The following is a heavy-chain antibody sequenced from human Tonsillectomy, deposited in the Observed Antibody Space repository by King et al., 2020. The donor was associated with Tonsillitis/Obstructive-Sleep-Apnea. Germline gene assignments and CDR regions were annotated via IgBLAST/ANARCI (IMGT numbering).Heavy chain of an antibody. V-gene: IGHV4-59*01. CDR2: IYYSGGT. J-gene: IGHJ6*03. D-gene: IGHD1-7*01. CDR3: TIVIPRLELGLQYYYYMDV. CDR1: GAAISSYY. Sequence: VQLQESGPGLVKPSETLSLTCNVSGAAISSYYWSWIRQPPGKGPECIGYIYYSGGTDYNPSLKSRVSISLDTSKNQFSLKLRSVTAADTAVYYCTIVIPRLELGLQYYYYMDVWGKGTTVTVSS.